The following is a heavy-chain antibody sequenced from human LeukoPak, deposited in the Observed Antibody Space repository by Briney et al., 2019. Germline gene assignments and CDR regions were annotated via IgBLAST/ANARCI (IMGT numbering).Heavy chain of an antibody. J-gene: IGHJ4*02. D-gene: IGHD3-10*01. CDR3: ARELCVRGSGSYCPFDY. CDR2: INTNTGNP. Sequence: ASVNVSCKASGYTFTSYGISWVRQAPGQGLEWVGWINTNTGNPTYGQGFTGRFVFSFDTSVSTAYLQISSLKAEDTAVYYCARELCVRGSGSYCPFDYWGQATLVTVSS. CDR1: GYTFTSYG. V-gene: IGHV7-4-1*02.